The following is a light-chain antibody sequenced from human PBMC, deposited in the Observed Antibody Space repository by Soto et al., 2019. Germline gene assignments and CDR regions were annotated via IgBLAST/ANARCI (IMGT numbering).Light chain of an antibody. CDR3: SKYTVTKKV. V-gene: IGLV2-14*01. J-gene: IGLJ1*01. CDR1: SSDISDYKC. CDR2: EVS. Sequence: LTQPASCAMPPGQSLTILCTGSSSDISDYKCVSWYQQHPGKALKLMSYEVSNRHSGVSHHFSGSNSAETASLTITGLHAEAEAHYYCSKYTVTKKVSGTGTKVTVL.